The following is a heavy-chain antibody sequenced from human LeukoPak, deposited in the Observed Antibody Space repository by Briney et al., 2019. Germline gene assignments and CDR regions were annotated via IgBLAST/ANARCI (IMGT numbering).Heavy chain of an antibody. D-gene: IGHD5/OR15-5a*01. CDR3: ARDAQRVSLYYYYYMDV. J-gene: IGHJ6*03. CDR1: GGSISSSSYY. CDR2: IYYSGST. Sequence: PSETLSLTCTVSGGSISSSSYYWGWIRQPPGKGLEWIGSIYYSGSTNYNPSLKSRVTISVDTSKNQFSLKLSSVTAADTAVYYCARDAQRVSLYYYYYMDVWGKGTTVTVSS. V-gene: IGHV4-39*07.